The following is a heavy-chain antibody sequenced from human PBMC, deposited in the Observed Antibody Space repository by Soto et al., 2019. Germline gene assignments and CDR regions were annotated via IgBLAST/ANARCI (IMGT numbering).Heavy chain of an antibody. CDR2: IYHSGST. CDR3: ARDPSTQKMATSNFDY. V-gene: IGHV4-30-2*01. J-gene: IGHJ4*02. Sequence: SETLSLTCAVSGGSISSGGYSWSWIRQPPGKGLEWIGYIYHSGSTYYNPSLKSRVTISVDRSKNQFSLKLSSVTAADTAVYYCARDPSTQKMATSNFDYWGQGTLVTVSS. CDR1: GGSISSGGYS. D-gene: IGHD5-12*01.